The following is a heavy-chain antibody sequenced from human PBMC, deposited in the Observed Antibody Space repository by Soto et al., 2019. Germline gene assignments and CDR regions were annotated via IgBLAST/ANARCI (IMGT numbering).Heavy chain of an antibody. Sequence: PSETLSVTCAVSGCSIRSSNWWSWVRQPPGKGLEWIGEIYHSGSTNYNPSLKSRVTISVDKSKNQFSLKLSSVTAADTAVYYCARVLRGYYDSSGLGSAFDIWGQGTMVTVSS. CDR2: IYHSGST. CDR1: GCSIRSSNW. J-gene: IGHJ3*02. D-gene: IGHD3-22*01. V-gene: IGHV4-4*02. CDR3: ARVLRGYYDSSGLGSAFDI.